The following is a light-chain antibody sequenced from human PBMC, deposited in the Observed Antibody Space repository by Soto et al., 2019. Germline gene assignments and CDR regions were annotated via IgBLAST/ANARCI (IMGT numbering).Light chain of an antibody. CDR3: QQYNNWPWT. J-gene: IGKJ1*01. CDR1: QSVSSN. Sequence: EVVMTQSPATLSVSPGERATLSCRASQSVSSNLDWYQQKPGQAPRLLIYGASTRATGIPARFSGSGSGTEFTLTISSLQSEDFAVYYCQQYNNWPWTFGQGTKVDI. CDR2: GAS. V-gene: IGKV3-15*01.